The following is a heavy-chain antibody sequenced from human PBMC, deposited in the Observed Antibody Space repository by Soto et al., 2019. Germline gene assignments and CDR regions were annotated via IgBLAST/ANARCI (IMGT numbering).Heavy chain of an antibody. D-gene: IGHD3-10*01. CDR3: GRAEFSELPDYAMDV. Sequence: SETLSLTCTVSGGSISSYYWSWIRQPPGKGLEWIGYIYYSGSTKYNPSLKSRVTISVDKSKNQFSLKLSSVTAAETTVDYCGRAEFSELPDYAMDVWRQAIPVTVSA. J-gene: IGHJ6*01. V-gene: IGHV4-59*01. CDR1: GGSISSYY. CDR2: IYYSGST.